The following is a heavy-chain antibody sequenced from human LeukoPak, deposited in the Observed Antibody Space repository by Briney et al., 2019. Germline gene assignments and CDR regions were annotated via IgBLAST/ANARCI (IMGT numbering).Heavy chain of an antibody. CDR1: GGSISSYY. J-gene: IGHJ4*02. CDR2: IYSSGTT. D-gene: IGHD3-22*01. V-gene: IGHV4-4*07. CDR3: AVGWFYYDGSGSRYYFDY. Sequence: SETLTLTCTASGGSISSYYWSWIRQPAGKGLEWIGRIYSSGTTNYNPSLKSRLTMSIDTSKNQFFLKLTSVTAADTAVYYCAVGWFYYDGSGSRYYFDYWGQGTLVTVSS.